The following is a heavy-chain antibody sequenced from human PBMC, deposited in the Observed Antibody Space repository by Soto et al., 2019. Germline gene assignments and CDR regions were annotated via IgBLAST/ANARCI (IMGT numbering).Heavy chain of an antibody. Sequence: GGSLRLSCAVSGFTFSNYAISWVRQAPGKGLEWVSIISGGGDTSYYADSVKGRFTISRDNSKNTVYLQMDSLRAEDTAKYYCAKRLEISTSYFFDSWGHGTLVTVSS. CDR3: AKRLEISTSYFFDS. CDR1: GFTFSNYA. J-gene: IGHJ4*01. CDR2: ISGGGDTS. V-gene: IGHV3-23*01. D-gene: IGHD1-1*01.